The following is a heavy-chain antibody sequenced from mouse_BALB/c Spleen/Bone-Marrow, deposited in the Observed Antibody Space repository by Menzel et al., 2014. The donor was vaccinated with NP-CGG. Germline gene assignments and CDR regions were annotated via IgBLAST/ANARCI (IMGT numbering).Heavy chain of an antibody. D-gene: IGHD2-4*01. CDR2: ISYSGST. V-gene: IGHV3-8*02. Sequence: EVNVEESGPSLVKPSQTLSLTCSVTGDSITSGYWNWIRKFPGNKLEYMGYISYSGSTYYNPSLKSRISITRDTSKNQYYLQLNSVTTEDTATYYCARIYYDSHWYFDVWGAGTTVTVSS. J-gene: IGHJ1*01. CDR3: ARIYYDSHWYFDV. CDR1: GDSITSGY.